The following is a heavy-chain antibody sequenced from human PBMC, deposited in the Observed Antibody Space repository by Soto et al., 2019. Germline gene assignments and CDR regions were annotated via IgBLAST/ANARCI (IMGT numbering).Heavy chain of an antibody. CDR1: GFTFSTFN. CDR2: ITNSAYT. V-gene: IGHV3-21*01. J-gene: IGHJ4*02. Sequence: VGSLRLSCAASGFTFSTFNMNWVRQAPGKGLEWVSSITNSAYTSYADSVKGRFTISRDNAKNSLYLQMNSLRAEDTAVYYCGLYDALFFDFCGQGALVTVSS. D-gene: IGHD2-8*01. CDR3: GLYDALFFDF.